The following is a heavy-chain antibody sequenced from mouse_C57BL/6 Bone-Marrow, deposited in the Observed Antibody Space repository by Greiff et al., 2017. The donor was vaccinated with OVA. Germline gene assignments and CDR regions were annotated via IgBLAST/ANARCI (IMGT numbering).Heavy chain of an antibody. Sequence: VQLQQPGAELVKPGASVKMSCKASGYTFTSYWITWVKQRPGRGLEWIGDIYPGSGSTNYNEKFKSKATLTVDTSSSTAYMQLSSLTSEDSAVYYCARSGVYSNHTPYAMDYWGQGTSVTVSS. J-gene: IGHJ4*01. CDR3: ARSGVYSNHTPYAMDY. V-gene: IGHV1-55*01. D-gene: IGHD2-5*01. CDR2: IYPGSGST. CDR1: GYTFTSYW.